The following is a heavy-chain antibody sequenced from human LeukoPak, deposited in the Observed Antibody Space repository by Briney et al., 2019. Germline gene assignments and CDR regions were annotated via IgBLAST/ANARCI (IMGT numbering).Heavy chain of an antibody. J-gene: IGHJ4*02. CDR1: GFTFSSYA. CDR3: AKDLDYYNAGSYYPDY. V-gene: IGHV3-23*01. D-gene: IGHD3-10*01. Sequence: PGGSLRLSCAASGFTFSSYAMSWVRQAPGKGLEWVSTISAIGGSTYHADSVKGRFTISRDNSKNTLYLQMNSLRAEDTALYYCAKDLDYYNAGSYYPDYWGQGTLVTVSS. CDR2: ISAIGGST.